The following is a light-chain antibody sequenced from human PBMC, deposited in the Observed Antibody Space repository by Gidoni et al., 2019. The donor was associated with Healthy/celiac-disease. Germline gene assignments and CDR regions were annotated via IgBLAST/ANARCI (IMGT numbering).Light chain of an antibody. J-gene: IGKJ4*01. CDR1: QSVRSSY. Sequence: EIVWTQSPGTLSLSPGERATLSCRASQSVRSSYLAWYQQKPGQAPRLLIYGASSRATGIPDRFSGSGSGTDFTLTISRLEPEDFAVYYCQQYCSSPLTFGGXTKVEIK. V-gene: IGKV3-20*01. CDR3: QQYCSSPLT. CDR2: GAS.